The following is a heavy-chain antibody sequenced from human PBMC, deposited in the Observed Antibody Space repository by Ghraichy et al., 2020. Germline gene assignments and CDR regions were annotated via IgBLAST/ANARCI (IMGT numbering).Heavy chain of an antibody. J-gene: IGHJ3*02. CDR1: GFTFSSYD. D-gene: IGHD5-24*01. CDR3: ARGDRDGAFDI. CDR2: IGTAGDT. Sequence: GGSLRLSCAASGFTFSSYDMHWVRQATGKGLEWVSAIGTAGDTYYPGSVKGRFTISRENAKNSLYLQMNSLRAGDTAVYYCARGDRDGAFDIWGQGTMVTVSS. V-gene: IGHV3-13*01.